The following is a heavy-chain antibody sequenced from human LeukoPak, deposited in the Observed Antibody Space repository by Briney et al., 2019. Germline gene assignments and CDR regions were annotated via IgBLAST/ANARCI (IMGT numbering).Heavy chain of an antibody. CDR1: GGSIGTYY. CDR3: ARHIGGGIEDMDV. D-gene: IGHD3-16*02. CDR2: IYVTGT. Sequence: PSETLSLTCTVSGGSIGTYYWSWVRQSPGTGLEWIGYIYVTGTRYNPYLQSRVTISVDRCRNQFFLKMTSVTAADTAVYYCARHIGGGIEDMDVWGRGTKVTVSS. V-gene: IGHV4-59*08. J-gene: IGHJ6*03.